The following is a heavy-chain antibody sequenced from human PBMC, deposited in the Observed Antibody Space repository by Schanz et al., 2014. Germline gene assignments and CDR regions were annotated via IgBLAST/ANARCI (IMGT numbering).Heavy chain of an antibody. D-gene: IGHD7-27*01. V-gene: IGHV3-7*01. J-gene: IGHJ4*02. CDR3: AKYGGELGVSFEY. CDR1: GFTFSSYW. CDR2: IKQDGSEK. Sequence: DVQLVESGGGLVQPGGSLSLSCAASGFTFSSYWMSWVRQAPGEGLEWVANIKQDGSEKYYVDSVKGRFTISRDNAKNSLYLQMNSLRPEDTAVYYCAKYGGELGVSFEYWGQGTLVTVSS.